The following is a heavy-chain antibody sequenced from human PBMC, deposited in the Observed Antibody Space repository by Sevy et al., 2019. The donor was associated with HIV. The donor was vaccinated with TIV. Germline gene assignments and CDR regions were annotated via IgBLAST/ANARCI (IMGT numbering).Heavy chain of an antibody. J-gene: IGHJ4*02. Sequence: GGSLRLSCTASGFIFGDYGMSWVRQAPGKGLEWIAFFKSKIHGGTTENAASVKGRFTISRDDSKNIIYLKMSNLKTEDTGVYYCTRWSGSQSIFDYWGQGTLVTVSS. D-gene: IGHD1-26*01. CDR2: FKSKIHGGTT. CDR3: TRWSGSQSIFDY. V-gene: IGHV3-49*04. CDR1: GFIFGDYG.